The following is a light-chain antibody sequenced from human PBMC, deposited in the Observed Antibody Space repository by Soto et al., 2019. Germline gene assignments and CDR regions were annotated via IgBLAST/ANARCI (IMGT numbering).Light chain of an antibody. CDR2: KAS. CDR3: QQYNSYSRT. Sequence: DIQMTQSPSTLSASIGDRVTITCRASQSISSWLAWYQQKPGKAPKLLIYKASSLESGVPSRFSGSGSGTEFTLTISSLQPDDFATYHCQQYNSYSRTFGQGTKVEIK. J-gene: IGKJ1*01. V-gene: IGKV1-5*03. CDR1: QSISSW.